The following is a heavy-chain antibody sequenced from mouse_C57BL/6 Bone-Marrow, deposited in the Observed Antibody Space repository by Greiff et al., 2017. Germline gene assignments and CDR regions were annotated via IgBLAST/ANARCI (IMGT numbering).Heavy chain of an antibody. CDR1: GYAFTNYL. CDR3: AISETRSLAY. J-gene: IGHJ3*01. CDR2: INPGSGGT. Sequence: QVQLKESGAELVRPGTSVKVSCKASGYAFTNYLIEWVKQRPGQGLEWIGVINPGSGGTNYNEKFKGKATLTADKSSSTAYMQLSSLTSEDSAVYFCAISETRSLAYWGQGTLVTVSA. V-gene: IGHV1-54*01.